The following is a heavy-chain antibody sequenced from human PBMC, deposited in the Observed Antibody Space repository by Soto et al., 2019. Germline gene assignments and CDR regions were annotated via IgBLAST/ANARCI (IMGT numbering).Heavy chain of an antibody. CDR3: ARGTIQSYYYVDV. V-gene: IGHV3-74*01. Sequence: GGSLRLSCAASGFTFTNYWMHWVRQAPGKGLVWVSRINSDGYSTSYADSVKGRFTISRDNAKNTLFLQMSSLGVEDTAVYFCARGTIQSYYYVDVWGKGTTVTVSS. J-gene: IGHJ6*03. D-gene: IGHD5-18*01. CDR1: GFTFTNYW. CDR2: INSDGYST.